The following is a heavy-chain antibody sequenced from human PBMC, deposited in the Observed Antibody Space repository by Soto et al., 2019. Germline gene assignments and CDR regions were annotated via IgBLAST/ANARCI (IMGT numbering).Heavy chain of an antibody. Sequence: TLSLTCAVSGGSISSTNWWSWVRQPPGKGLDWIGEIYHTGSTNYNPSLKSRLTMSVDKSKNQFSLKLSSVTAADTAVYYCARGGTGNIDYWGQGTLVTVSS. CDR3: ARGGTGNIDY. D-gene: IGHD7-27*01. CDR2: IYHTGST. CDR1: GGSISSTNW. V-gene: IGHV4-4*02. J-gene: IGHJ4*02.